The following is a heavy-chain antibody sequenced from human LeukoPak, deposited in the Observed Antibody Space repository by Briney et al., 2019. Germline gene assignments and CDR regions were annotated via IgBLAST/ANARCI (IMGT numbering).Heavy chain of an antibody. J-gene: IGHJ4*02. CDR3: VRDSWASAGLLDY. D-gene: IGHD6-13*01. V-gene: IGHV3-11*05. CDR2: ISSRSDHT. CDR1: GFSYSDYY. Sequence: QTGGSLRLSCAVSGFSYSDYYMTWIRQTPGKGLEWVSYISSRSDHTHYADSVKGRFTISRDNAKNSLYLQMNSLRAEDTAMYYCVRDSWASAGLLDYWGQGTLVTVSS.